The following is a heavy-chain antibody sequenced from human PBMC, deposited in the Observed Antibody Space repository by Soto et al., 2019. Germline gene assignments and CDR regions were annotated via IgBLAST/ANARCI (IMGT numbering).Heavy chain of an antibody. CDR1: GGSVSSASYF. Sequence: PSETLSLTCTVSGGSVSSASYFWSWIRQPPGKGLEWIGYASYTGNTNQKPSLRSRVTMSVDPSQNRFSLRLSSVTAADTAVYFCARSSSAYSKYYFDYWGPGTLVTVSS. CDR2: ASYTGNT. CDR3: ARSSSAYSKYYFDY. J-gene: IGHJ4*02. D-gene: IGHD3-22*01. V-gene: IGHV4-61*01.